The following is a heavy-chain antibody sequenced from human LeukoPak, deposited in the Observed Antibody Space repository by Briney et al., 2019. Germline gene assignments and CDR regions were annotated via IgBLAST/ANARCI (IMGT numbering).Heavy chain of an antibody. J-gene: IGHJ4*02. D-gene: IGHD6-19*01. CDR1: GYTFTSYY. V-gene: IGHV1-46*01. CDR2: INPSGGST. Sequence: ASVKVSCKASGYTFTSYYMHWVRQAPGQGLEWMGIINPSGGSTNYAQKFQGRVTMTRDMSTSIVYMELSSLRSEDTAVYYCARDGVAGVYYFDYWGQGTLVTVSS. CDR3: ARDGVAGVYYFDY.